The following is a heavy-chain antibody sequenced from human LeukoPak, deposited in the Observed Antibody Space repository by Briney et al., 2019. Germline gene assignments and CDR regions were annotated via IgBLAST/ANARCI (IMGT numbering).Heavy chain of an antibody. CDR3: ARDRGDGYCFDY. CDR2: INPNSGGT. CDR1: GYTFTGYY. D-gene: IGHD5-24*01. Sequence: ASVKVSCKASGYTFTGYYMHWVRQAPGQGLEWMGWINPNSGGTNYAQKFQGRVTMTRDTSISTAYMELSRLRSDDTAVYYCARDRGDGYCFDYWGQGTLVTVSS. V-gene: IGHV1-2*02. J-gene: IGHJ4*02.